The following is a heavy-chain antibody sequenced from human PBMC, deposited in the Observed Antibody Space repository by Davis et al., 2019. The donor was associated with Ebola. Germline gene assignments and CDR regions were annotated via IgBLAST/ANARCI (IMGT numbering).Heavy chain of an antibody. CDR2: IYSSAPT. J-gene: IGHJ5*02. CDR1: GGPISSYY. D-gene: IGHD3-9*01. Sequence: SATLSLTCTVSGGPISSYYWSWTRQPPGQGLECIGTIYSSAPTYYNPSLKSRLTISVDTSKNPFSLKLSSVTAADTAVYYFSQAGDGIRYFDWPRRGFDPWGQGTLVTVSS. CDR3: SQAGDGIRYFDWPRRGFDP. V-gene: IGHV4-59*04.